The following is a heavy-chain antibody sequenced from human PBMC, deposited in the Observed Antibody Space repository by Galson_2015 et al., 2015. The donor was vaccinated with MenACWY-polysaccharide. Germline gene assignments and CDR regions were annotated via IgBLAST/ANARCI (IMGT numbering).Heavy chain of an antibody. D-gene: IGHD6-13*01. V-gene: IGHV5-51*06. Sequence: QSLAEVKKPGESLKISCKCSGSSILPYWIGWVRQIPGKGLDMMGIIYPGDSDTRYSPSFQGQFTISADKSISTAYLQWSSLKPSDSAVYYCARHGRDSSSWHPLNYWGQATLVTVSS. CDR2: IYPGDSDT. J-gene: IGHJ4*02. CDR1: GSSILPYW. CDR3: ARHGRDSSSWHPLNY.